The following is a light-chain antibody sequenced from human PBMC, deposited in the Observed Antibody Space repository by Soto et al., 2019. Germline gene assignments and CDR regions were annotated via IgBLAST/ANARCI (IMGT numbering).Light chain of an antibody. CDR3: CSYGGSYTSI. Sequence: QSALTQPRSVSGSPGQSVTISCTGTSSDVGRYYYVSWYKQHPGRAPKLIIYDVTKRPSGVPDRFSGSKSGITASLTISGLQAEDAADYYCCSYGGSYTSIFGGGTKLTVL. V-gene: IGLV2-11*01. J-gene: IGLJ2*01. CDR2: DVT. CDR1: SSDVGRYYY.